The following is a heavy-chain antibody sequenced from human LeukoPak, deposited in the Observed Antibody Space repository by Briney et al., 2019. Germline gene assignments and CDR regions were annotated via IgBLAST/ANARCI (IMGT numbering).Heavy chain of an antibody. CDR3: AREGWLQFYASDI. CDR2: ISTSGHTI. J-gene: IGHJ3*02. V-gene: IGHV3-11*01. Sequence: PGGSLRLSCEVSGFTFSDYDMSWIRQAPGKGLEWVSYISTSGHTIYYADSVKGRLTISRDNAKNSLYLQMNSLRAEDTAVYYCAREGWLQFYASDIWGRGTMITVSS. CDR1: GFTFSDYD. D-gene: IGHD5-24*01.